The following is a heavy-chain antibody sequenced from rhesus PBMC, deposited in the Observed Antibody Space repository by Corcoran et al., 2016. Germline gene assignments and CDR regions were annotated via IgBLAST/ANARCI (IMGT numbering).Heavy chain of an antibody. V-gene: IGHV4S11*01. Sequence: QLQESGPGLVKPSETLSLTCAVSGGPISSTSGLWIRPAPGKGLEWVGYIHGSGSNTNYNPSLKSRVTLSVDTSKNQVSLTLTSVSVADTALYYCARVGSRNSYDYWGQGVLVTISS. J-gene: IGHJ4*01. CDR1: GGPISSTS. CDR3: ARVGSRNSYDY. CDR2: IHGSGSNT. D-gene: IGHD6-25*01.